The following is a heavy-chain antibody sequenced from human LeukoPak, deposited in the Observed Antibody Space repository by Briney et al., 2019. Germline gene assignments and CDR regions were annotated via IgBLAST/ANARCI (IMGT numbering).Heavy chain of an antibody. CDR3: ARDLPDDYGGNGDYYGMDV. J-gene: IGHJ6*02. CDR2: IYYSGST. V-gene: IGHV4-59*12. CDR1: GGSISSYY. D-gene: IGHD4-23*01. Sequence: SETLSLTCTVSGGSISSYYWSWIRQPPGKGLEWIGYIYYSGSTNYNPSLKSRVTISVDTSKNQFSLNLSSVTAADTAVYYCARDLPDDYGGNGDYYGMDVWGQGTTVTVSS.